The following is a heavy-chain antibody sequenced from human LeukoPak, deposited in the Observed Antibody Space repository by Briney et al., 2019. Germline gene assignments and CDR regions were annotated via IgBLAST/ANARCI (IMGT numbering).Heavy chain of an antibody. CDR3: AKDLTLYGSGSFFDY. CDR2: ISYDGSSK. V-gene: IGHV3-30*18. J-gene: IGHJ4*02. D-gene: IGHD3-10*01. CDR1: RFTFINYG. Sequence: SLTLSFPASRFTFINYGIHELGQAPAKERDWVAIISYDGSSKYYADSVKGRFTLSRDNSTNTLYLQMNSLRAEDTAVYYCAKDLTLYGSGSFFDYWGQGTLVTVSS.